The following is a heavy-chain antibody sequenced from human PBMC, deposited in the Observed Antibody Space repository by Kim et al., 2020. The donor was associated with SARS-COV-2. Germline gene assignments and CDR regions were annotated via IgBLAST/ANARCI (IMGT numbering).Heavy chain of an antibody. D-gene: IGHD1-26*01. J-gene: IGHJ4*02. CDR1: GFTFSSYS. V-gene: IGHV3-48*02. Sequence: GGSLRLSCAASGFTFSSYSMNWVRQAPGKGLEWVSYISSSSSTIYYADSVKGRFTISRDNAKNSLYLQMNSLRDEDTAVYYCARDQVGAIVGSSRFDFWGQGTLVTVSS. CDR3: ARDQVGAIVGSSRFDF. CDR2: ISSSSSTI.